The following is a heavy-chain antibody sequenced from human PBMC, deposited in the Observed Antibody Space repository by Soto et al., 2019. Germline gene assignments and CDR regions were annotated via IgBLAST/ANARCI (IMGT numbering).Heavy chain of an antibody. D-gene: IGHD3-22*01. CDR2: INADNGNT. Sequence: ASVKVSCKASGYTFTSYAMHWVRQAPGQRLEWMGWINADNGNTKYAQKLQGRVTMTTDTSTSTAYMELRSLRSDDTALYSCARSSSSGYYYVDFDYWGQGTRVTVSS. CDR3: ARSSSSGYYYVDFDY. CDR1: GYTFTSYA. J-gene: IGHJ4*02. V-gene: IGHV1-3*01.